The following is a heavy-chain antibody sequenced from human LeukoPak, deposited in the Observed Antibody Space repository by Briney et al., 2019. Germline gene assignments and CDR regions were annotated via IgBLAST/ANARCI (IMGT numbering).Heavy chain of an antibody. D-gene: IGHD3-22*01. J-gene: IGHJ3*02. V-gene: IGHV3-21*01. CDR3: ASEITYYYDSSGQLSLDAFDI. CDR1: GFTFSSYS. Sequence: GGSLRLSCAASGFTFSSYSMNWVRQAPGKGLEWVSSISSSSSYIYYADSVKGRFTISRDNAKNSLYLQMNSLRAEDTAVHYCASEITYYYDSSGQLSLDAFDIWGQGTMVTVSS. CDR2: ISSSSSYI.